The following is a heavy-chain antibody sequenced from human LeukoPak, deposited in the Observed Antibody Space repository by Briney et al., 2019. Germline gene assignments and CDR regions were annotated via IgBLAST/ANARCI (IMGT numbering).Heavy chain of an antibody. CDR2: ISGSGGST. CDR3: AREGGMATITPYFDY. Sequence: GGSLRLSCAASGFTFSSYAMSWVRQAPGKGLEWVSAISGSGGSTYYADSVKGRFTISRDNAKNSLYLQMNSLRAEDTAVYYCAREGGMATITPYFDYWGQGTLVTVSS. J-gene: IGHJ4*02. V-gene: IGHV3-23*01. CDR1: GFTFSSYA. D-gene: IGHD5-24*01.